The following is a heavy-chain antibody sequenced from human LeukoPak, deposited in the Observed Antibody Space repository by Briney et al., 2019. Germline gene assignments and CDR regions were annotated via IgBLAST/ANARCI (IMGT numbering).Heavy chain of an antibody. CDR2: IIPIFGIA. V-gene: IGHV1-69*04. CDR1: GGTFRSYA. D-gene: IGHD3-10*01. Sequence: SVKVSCKASGGTFRSYAISWVRQAPGQGLEWMGRIIPIFGIANYAQKVQGRVTITADKSTSTAYMELSSLRSEDTAVYYCASMVRGYYYYGMDVWGQGTTVTVSS. J-gene: IGHJ6*02. CDR3: ASMVRGYYYYGMDV.